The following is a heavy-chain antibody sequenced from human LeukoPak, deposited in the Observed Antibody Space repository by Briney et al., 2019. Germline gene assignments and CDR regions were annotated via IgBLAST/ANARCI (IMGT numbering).Heavy chain of an antibody. V-gene: IGHV3-30*18. CDR1: GFTFSSYG. D-gene: IGHD6-13*01. CDR2: ISYGGSNK. CDR3: AKPRSSWHADAPFDY. J-gene: IGHJ4*02. Sequence: GRSLRLSCAASGFTFSSYGMHWVRQAPGKGLEWVAVISYGGSNKYYADSVKGRFTISRDNSKNTLYLQMNSLRAEDTAVYYCAKPRSSWHADAPFDYWGQGTLVTVSS.